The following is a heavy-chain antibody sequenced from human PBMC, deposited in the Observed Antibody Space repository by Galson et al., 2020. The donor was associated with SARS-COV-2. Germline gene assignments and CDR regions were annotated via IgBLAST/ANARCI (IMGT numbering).Heavy chain of an antibody. J-gene: IGHJ6*02. D-gene: IGHD3-10*01. V-gene: IGHV1-3*01. CDR1: GYTFTSYA. Sequence: ASVKVSCKASGYTFTSYAMHWVRQAPGQRLEWMGWINAGNGNTKYSQKFQGRVTITRDTSASTAYMELSSLRSEDTAVYYCARGRTYYYGSGSYYSNYYYYGMDVWGQGTTVTVSS. CDR2: INAGNGNT. CDR3: ARGRTYYYGSGSYYSNYYYYGMDV.